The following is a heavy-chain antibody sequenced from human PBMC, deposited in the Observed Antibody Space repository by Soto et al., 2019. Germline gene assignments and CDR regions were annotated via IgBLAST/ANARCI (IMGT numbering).Heavy chain of an antibody. CDR2: LNPNNGNT. V-gene: IGHV1-8*01. J-gene: IGHJ6*03. D-gene: IGHD3-3*01. Sequence: QAQLEQSGAEVKEPGASVKVSCKASENTFTNYDIIWVRQAPGQGLEWMGWLNPNNGNTGYAPKFRGRVTMTRDPSKRTAFMEMSSLRAEDTAVYYCSRSEVGDYMDVWGKGTTVTVYS. CDR1: ENTFTNYD. CDR3: SRSEVGDYMDV.